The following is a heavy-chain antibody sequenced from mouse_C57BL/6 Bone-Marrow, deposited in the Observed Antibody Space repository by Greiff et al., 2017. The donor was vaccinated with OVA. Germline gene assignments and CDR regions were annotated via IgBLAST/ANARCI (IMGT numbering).Heavy chain of an antibody. CDR3: ARHYDYDVWYFDV. D-gene: IGHD2-4*01. CDR1: GYTFTSYW. J-gene: IGHJ1*03. CDR2: IHPNSGST. Sequence: QVQLQQPGAELVKPGASVKLSCKASGYTFTSYWMHWVKQRPGQGLEWIGMIHPNSGSTNYNEKFKSKATLTVDKSSSTAYMQLSSLTSEDSAVYYCARHYDYDVWYFDVWGTGTTVTVSS. V-gene: IGHV1-64*01.